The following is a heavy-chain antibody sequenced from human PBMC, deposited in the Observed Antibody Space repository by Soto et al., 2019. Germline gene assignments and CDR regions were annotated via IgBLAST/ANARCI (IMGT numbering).Heavy chain of an antibody. Sequence: GGSLRLSCAASGFTFDDYAMHWVRQAPGKGLEWVSGISWNSGSIGYADSVKGRFTISRDNAKNSLYLQMNSLRAEDTALYYCAKDNCSGGSCDPDAFDIWGQGTMVTVSS. CDR2: ISWNSGSI. CDR3: AKDNCSGGSCDPDAFDI. D-gene: IGHD2-15*01. CDR1: GFTFDDYA. V-gene: IGHV3-9*01. J-gene: IGHJ3*02.